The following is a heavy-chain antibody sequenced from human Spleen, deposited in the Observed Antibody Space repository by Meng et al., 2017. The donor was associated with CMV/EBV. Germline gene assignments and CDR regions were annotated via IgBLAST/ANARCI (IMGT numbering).Heavy chain of an antibody. D-gene: IGHD2-2*01. CDR3: ARDIVVVPAAFYYYYGMDV. CDR2: ISAYNGNT. J-gene: IGHJ6*02. CDR1: GYTFTSYG. V-gene: IGHV1-18*01. Sequence: ASVKVSCKASGYTFTSYGISWVRQAPGQGLEWMGWISAYNGNTNYAQKLQGRVTMTTDTSTSTAYMELRSLRSDDTAVYYCARDIVVVPAAFYYYYGMDVWGQGTTVTVSS.